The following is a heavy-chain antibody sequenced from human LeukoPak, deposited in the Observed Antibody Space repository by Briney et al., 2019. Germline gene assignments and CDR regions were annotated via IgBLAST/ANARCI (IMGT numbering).Heavy chain of an antibody. CDR3: ARVRGDYPYYFDY. V-gene: IGHV3-53*01. CDR1: GFTVSSNY. Sequence: PGGSLRLSCAASGFTVSSNYMSWVRQAPGKGLEWVSVIYSGGSTYYADSVKGRFTISRDNSKNTLYLQMNSLRAEDTAVYYCARVRGDYPYYFDYWGRGTLATVSS. D-gene: IGHD4-17*01. CDR2: IYSGGST. J-gene: IGHJ4*02.